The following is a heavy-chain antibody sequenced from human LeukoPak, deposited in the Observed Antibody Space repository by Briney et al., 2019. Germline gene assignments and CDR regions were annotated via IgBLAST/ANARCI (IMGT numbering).Heavy chain of an antibody. CDR2: ISSSSSYI. J-gene: IGHJ4*02. Sequence: GESLKISCAASGFTFSSYSMNWVRQAPGKGLEWVSSISSSSSYIYYADSVKGRFTISRDNAKNSLYLQMNSLRAEDTAVYYCARAYGSSGYYADYWGQGTLVTVSS. V-gene: IGHV3-21*01. D-gene: IGHD3-22*01. CDR1: GFTFSSYS. CDR3: ARAYGSSGYYADY.